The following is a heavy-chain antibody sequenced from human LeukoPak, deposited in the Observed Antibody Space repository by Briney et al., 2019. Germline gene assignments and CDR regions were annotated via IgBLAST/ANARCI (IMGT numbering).Heavy chain of an antibody. J-gene: IGHJ4*02. CDR2: IKEDGREK. CDR3: ARDRGYCTGGICYTVLDY. V-gene: IGHV3-7*01. CDR1: GFTFTTYY. D-gene: IGHD2-8*02. Sequence: GGSLRLSCKASGFTFTTYYMSWVRQTPGKGLEWVALIKEDGREKVYVDSVKGRFTSSRDSANNSLYLQMNSLRAEDTAVYYCARDRGYCTGGICYTVLDYWGQGILVTVSS.